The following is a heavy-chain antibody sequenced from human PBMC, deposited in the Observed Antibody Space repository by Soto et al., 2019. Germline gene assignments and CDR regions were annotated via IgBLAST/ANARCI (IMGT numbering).Heavy chain of an antibody. V-gene: IGHV1-18*01. Sequence: QVQLVQSGAEVKKPGASVKVSCKASGYTFTSYGISWVRQAPGQGLEWMGWISTYNGNTNYAQKLQGRVTMTTDTSTSTAYMEQRSLRSDHTAYYYCASGVHIGSLSDYWGQGTLVTVSS. J-gene: IGHJ4*02. D-gene: IGHD1-26*01. CDR3: ASGVHIGSLSDY. CDR1: GYTFTSYG. CDR2: ISTYNGNT.